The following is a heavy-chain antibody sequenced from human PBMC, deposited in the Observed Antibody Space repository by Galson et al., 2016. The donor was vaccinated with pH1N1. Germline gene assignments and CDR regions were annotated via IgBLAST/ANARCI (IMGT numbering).Heavy chain of an antibody. CDR2: VYPPDSDT. V-gene: IGHV5-51*03. J-gene: IGHJ4*02. CDR3: ARVIGGGYNIREFGY. D-gene: IGHD5-24*01. Sequence: QSGAEVKKAGESLKISCKGSGYTFTTYWIAWVRQMPGKGLEWMGIVYPPDSDTRYSPSFEGQVTISADKSISTAYLQWSSLKASDTAVYYCARVIGGGYNIREFGYWGQGTQVTASS. CDR1: GYTFTTYW.